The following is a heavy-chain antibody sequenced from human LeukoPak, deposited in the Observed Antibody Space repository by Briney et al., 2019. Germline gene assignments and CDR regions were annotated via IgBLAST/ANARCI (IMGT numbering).Heavy chain of an antibody. CDR3: ARDRQTGKLAPLDY. CDR2: IYYSGST. D-gene: IGHD1-1*01. CDR1: GGSISSSSYY. Sequence: PSETLSLTCTVSGGSISSSSYYWGWIRQPPGKGLEWIGTIYYSGSTYYNPSLKSRVTISVDTSKNQFSLKLSSVTAADTAVYYCARDRQTGKLAPLDYWGQGTLVTVSS. J-gene: IGHJ4*02. V-gene: IGHV4-39*07.